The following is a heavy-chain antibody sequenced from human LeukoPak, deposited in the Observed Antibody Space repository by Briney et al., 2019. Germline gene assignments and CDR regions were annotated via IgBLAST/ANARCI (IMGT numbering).Heavy chain of an antibody. CDR2: INHSGST. V-gene: IGHV4-30-2*01. CDR1: GGSISSGDYY. Sequence: SETLSLTCIVSGGSISSGDYYWSWIRQPPGKGLEWIGYINHSGSTYYKPSLKSRVTIDRSKNHFSLNLSYETAADTAVYYCAREEGGAAGKGFDYWGQGTPVTVSS. D-gene: IGHD6-13*01. J-gene: IGHJ4*02. CDR3: AREEGGAAGKGFDY.